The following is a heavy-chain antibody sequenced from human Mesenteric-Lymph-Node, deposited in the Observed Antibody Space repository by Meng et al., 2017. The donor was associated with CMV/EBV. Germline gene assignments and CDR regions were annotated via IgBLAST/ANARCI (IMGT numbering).Heavy chain of an antibody. J-gene: IGHJ4*02. D-gene: IGHD2/OR15-2a*01. CDR3: ARDTSLFYYFDY. CDR2: VYYSGST. Sequence: SETLSLTCTVPGGSITSSRYYWGWIRQPPGKRLEWIGTVYYSGSTYYNPSLKSRVTVSIDTSKNQFSLKLSSVTAADTAVYYCARDTSLFYYFDYWGQGTVVTVSS. CDR1: GGSITSSRYY. V-gene: IGHV4-39*07.